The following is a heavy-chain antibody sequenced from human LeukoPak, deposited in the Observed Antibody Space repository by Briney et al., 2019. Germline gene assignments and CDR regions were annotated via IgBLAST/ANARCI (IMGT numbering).Heavy chain of an antibody. J-gene: IGHJ4*02. CDR2: IYWDDDK. V-gene: IGHV2-5*02. Sequence: SGPTLVKPTQTLTLTCTFSGFSLSTSGVGVGWIRQPPGKAPEWLAVIYWDDDKRFSPSLKTRLTITKDTPKNQVVLTMTNVDPVDTATYYCARRGDYRNYFDYWGQGTLVTVSS. D-gene: IGHD4-17*01. CDR1: GFSLSTSGVG. CDR3: ARRGDYRNYFDY.